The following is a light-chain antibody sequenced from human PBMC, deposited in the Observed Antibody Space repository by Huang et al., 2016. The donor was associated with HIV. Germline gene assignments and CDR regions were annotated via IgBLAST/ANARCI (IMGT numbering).Light chain of an antibody. CDR3: QHYNNWPPLT. V-gene: IGKV3-15*01. J-gene: IGKJ4*01. CDR2: GAS. Sequence: IILTQSPDTLSVSPGEGATLSCRASQSIGTNLAWYQQRPGQAPRLLIYGASTRANGGPARFSGRWSGKEINLKLTSLQSEDFATYYCQHYNNWPPLTFGGGTKVDI. CDR1: QSIGTN.